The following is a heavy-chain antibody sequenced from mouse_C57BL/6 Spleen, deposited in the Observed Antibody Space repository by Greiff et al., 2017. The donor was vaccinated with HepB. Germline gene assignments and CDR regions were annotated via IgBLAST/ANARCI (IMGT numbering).Heavy chain of an antibody. J-gene: IGHJ1*03. CDR1: GYTFTSYW. D-gene: IGHD1-1*01. Sequence: VQLQQSGAELVKPGASVKLSCKASGYTFTSYWMQWVKRRPGQGLEWIGEIDPSDSYTNYNQKFKGKATLTVDTSSSTAYMQLSSLTSEDFAVYYCARPTTVVEGVYFDVWGTGTTVTVSS. V-gene: IGHV1-50*01. CDR2: IDPSDSYT. CDR3: ARPTTVVEGVYFDV.